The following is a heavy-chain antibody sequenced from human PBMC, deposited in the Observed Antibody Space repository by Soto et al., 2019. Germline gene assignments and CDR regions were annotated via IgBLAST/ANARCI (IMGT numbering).Heavy chain of an antibody. D-gene: IGHD3-22*01. CDR3: ARDLLQSDMIVVVETTDY. J-gene: IGHJ4*02. Sequence: ASVKVSCKASGYTFTRYYMHWVRQAPGQGLEWMGIINPSGGSTSYAQKFQGRVTMTRDTSTSTVYMELSSLRSEDTAVYYCARDLLQSDMIVVVETTDYWGQGTLVTVSS. CDR1: GYTFTRYY. V-gene: IGHV1-46*01. CDR2: INPSGGST.